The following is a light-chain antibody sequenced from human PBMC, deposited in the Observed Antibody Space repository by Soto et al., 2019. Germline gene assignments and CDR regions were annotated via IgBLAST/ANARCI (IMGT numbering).Light chain of an antibody. CDR3: GTWDSSLSAWV. J-gene: IGLJ3*02. CDR2: QNN. Sequence: QSVLTQPPSVSAAPGQKVTISCSGSSSNIGENYVSWYQQLPGTAPKLLIYQNNKRPSGIPDRFSGSKSGTSATLGITGLQTGDEADYYCGTWDSSLSAWVFGGGTKLT. CDR1: SSNIGENY. V-gene: IGLV1-51*02.